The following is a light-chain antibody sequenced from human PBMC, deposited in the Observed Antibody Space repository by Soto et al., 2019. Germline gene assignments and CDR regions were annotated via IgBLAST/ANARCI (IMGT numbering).Light chain of an antibody. V-gene: IGLV1-47*01. Sequence: QSVLTQPPSASGTPVQRVTISCSGSSSNIGSNYVYWYQQLPGTAPKLLIYRNNQRPSGVPDRFSGSKSGTSASLAISGLRSEDEADYDCAAWDDSLSGPVVFGGGTKLTVL. CDR1: SSNIGSNY. J-gene: IGLJ2*01. CDR2: RNN. CDR3: AAWDDSLSGPVV.